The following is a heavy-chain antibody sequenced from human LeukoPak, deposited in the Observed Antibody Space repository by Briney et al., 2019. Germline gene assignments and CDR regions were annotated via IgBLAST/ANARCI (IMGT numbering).Heavy chain of an antibody. CDR3: ARCIASARYYYMDG. CDR1: VYTFTGYY. Sequence: ASVKVSCKASVYTFTGYYMHWVRPAPGQGLDWMGWINPNSGGTNYAQKLQGRVTMTRDTSISTAYIELSRLRSDDTAVYYCARCIASARYYYMDGWGKGTTVTVSS. V-gene: IGHV1-2*02. D-gene: IGHD6-13*01. CDR2: INPNSGGT. J-gene: IGHJ6*03.